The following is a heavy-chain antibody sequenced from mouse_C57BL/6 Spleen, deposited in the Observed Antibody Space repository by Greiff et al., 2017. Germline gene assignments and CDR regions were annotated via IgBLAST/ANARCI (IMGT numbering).Heavy chain of an antibody. CDR3: ARSSDYYGSSYFYFDY. Sequence: VKLVESGPELVKPGASVKISCKASGYAFSSSWMNWVKQRPGKGLEWIGRIYPGDGDTNYNGKFKGKATLTADKSSSTAYMQLSSLTSEDSAVYFCARSSDYYGSSYFYFDYWGQGTTLTVSS. CDR1: GYAFSSSW. CDR2: IYPGDGDT. D-gene: IGHD1-1*01. J-gene: IGHJ2*01. V-gene: IGHV1-82*01.